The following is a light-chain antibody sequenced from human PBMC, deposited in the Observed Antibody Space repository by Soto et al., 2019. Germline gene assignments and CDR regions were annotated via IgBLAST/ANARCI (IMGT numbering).Light chain of an antibody. CDR2: DDS. CDR1: NIGIKS. J-gene: IGLJ2*01. CDR3: QVWDSSRDHGV. Sequence: SYELTQAPWVSVAPGQTARITCGGDNIGIKSVHWYQQKPGQAPVLVVYDDSARPSGIPERFSGSKSENSATLTISRVEAWDEADYSCQVWDSSRDHGVFGGGTKLTVL. V-gene: IGLV3-21*02.